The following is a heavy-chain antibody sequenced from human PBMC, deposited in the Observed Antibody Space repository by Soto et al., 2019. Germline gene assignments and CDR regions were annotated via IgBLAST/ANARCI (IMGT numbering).Heavy chain of an antibody. J-gene: IGHJ4*02. CDR2: IYYSWPS. V-gene: IGHV4-61*01. D-gene: IGHD4-4*01. CDR1: GGSVSRDSNF. CDR3: LRGYSPSAH. Sequence: SLDCTVSGGSVSRDSNFWRWTRQPPGKGREWIGYIYYSWPSRYNPSLQSRLTISIHSSNNQVSLTLTSVTAADTAVYYWLRGYSPSAHWGQGTLLTVSS.